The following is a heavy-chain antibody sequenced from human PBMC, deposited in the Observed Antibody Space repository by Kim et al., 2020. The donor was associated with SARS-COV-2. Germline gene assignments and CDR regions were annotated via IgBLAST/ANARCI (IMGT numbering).Heavy chain of an antibody. Sequence: GESLKISCKGSGYSFTSYWIGWVRQMPGKGLEWMGIIYPGDSDTRYSPSFQGQVTISADKSNSTAYLQWSSLKASDTAMYYCARFTLARVYAFDIWGQGTMVSDSS. D-gene: IGHD6-13*01. CDR2: IYPGDSDT. CDR3: ARFTLARVYAFDI. V-gene: IGHV5-51*01. J-gene: IGHJ3*02. CDR1: GYSFTSYW.